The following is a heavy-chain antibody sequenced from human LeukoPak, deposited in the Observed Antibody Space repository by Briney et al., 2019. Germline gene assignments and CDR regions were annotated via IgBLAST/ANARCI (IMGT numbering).Heavy chain of an antibody. J-gene: IGHJ4*02. V-gene: IGHV4-30-4*08. Sequence: SQTLSLTCTVSGGSISSGDYYWSWIRQPPGKGLEWIGYIYYSGSTYYNPSLKSRVTISVDTSKNQFSLKLSSVTAADTAVYYCARARDSGGWTDYWGQGTLVTVSS. D-gene: IGHD6-19*01. CDR1: GGSISSGDYY. CDR3: ARARDSGGWTDY. CDR2: IYYSGST.